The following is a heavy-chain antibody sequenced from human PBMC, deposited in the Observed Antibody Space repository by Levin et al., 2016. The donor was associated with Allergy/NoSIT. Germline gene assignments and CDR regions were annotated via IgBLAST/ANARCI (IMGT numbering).Heavy chain of an antibody. CDR1: GGSISSSSYY. CDR2: IYYSGST. D-gene: IGHD6-13*01. CDR3: ARGVIAAAAVDY. Sequence: SETLSLTCTVSGGSISSSSYYWGWIRQPPGKGLEWIGSIYYSGSTYYNPSLKSRVTISVDTSKNQFSLKLSSVTAADTAVYYCARGVIAAAAVDYWGQGTLVTVSS. V-gene: IGHV4-39*01. J-gene: IGHJ4*02.